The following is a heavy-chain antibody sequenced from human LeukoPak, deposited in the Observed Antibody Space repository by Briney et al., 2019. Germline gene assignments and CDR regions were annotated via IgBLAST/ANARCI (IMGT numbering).Heavy chain of an antibody. J-gene: IGHJ6*02. CDR1: GFTFSSYA. V-gene: IGHV3-23*01. Sequence: PGGSLRLSCAASGFTFSSYAMSWVRQAPGKGLEWVSAISGSGGSTYYADSVKGRFTISRDNSKNTLYLQLNSLRAEDTAVYCCAKSTSPLYYYYGMDVWGQGTTVTVSS. CDR3: AKSTSPLYYYYGMDV. D-gene: IGHD2-2*01. CDR2: ISGSGGST.